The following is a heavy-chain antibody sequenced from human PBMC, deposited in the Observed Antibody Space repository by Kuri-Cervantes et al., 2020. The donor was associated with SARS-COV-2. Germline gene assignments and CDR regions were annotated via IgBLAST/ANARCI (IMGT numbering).Heavy chain of an antibody. CDR2: TYQGGHT. D-gene: IGHD1-26*01. J-gene: IGHJ5*02. CDR3: ARGKGGDNDWFDP. CDR1: GASISSGDYS. V-gene: IGHV4-30-2*01. Sequence: SETLSLTCTVSGASISSGDYSWSWIRQPPGKALQWIGYTYQGGHTYYSPSLMSRATISVYKSNNQFTLELNSVTAADTAVYYCARGKGGDNDWFDPWGQGTLVTVSS.